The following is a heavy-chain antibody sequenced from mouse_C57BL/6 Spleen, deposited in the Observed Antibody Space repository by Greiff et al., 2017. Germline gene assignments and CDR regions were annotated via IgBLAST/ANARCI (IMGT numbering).Heavy chain of an antibody. D-gene: IGHD3-2*02. CDR3: ARGASSGRFDY. J-gene: IGHJ2*01. Sequence: VQRVESGPGLVQPSQSLSITCTVSGFSLTSYGVHWVRQSPGKGLEWLGVIWSGGSTDYNAAFISRLSISKDNSKSQVFFKMNSLQADDTAIYYCARGASSGRFDYWGQGTTLTVSS. CDR1: GFSLTSYG. V-gene: IGHV2-2*01. CDR2: IWSGGST.